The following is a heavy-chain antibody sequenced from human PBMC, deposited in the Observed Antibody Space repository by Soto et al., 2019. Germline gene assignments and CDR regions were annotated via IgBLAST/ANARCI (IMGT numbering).Heavy chain of an antibody. CDR3: ARIPLGPYLVRGFPY. CDR2: IYYSGST. V-gene: IGHV4-59*12. J-gene: IGHJ4*02. Sequence: SETLSLTCTVSGGSISSYYWSWIRQPPGKGLEWIGYIYYSGSTNYNPSLKSRVTISVDTSKNQFSLKLSSVTAADTAMYYCARIPLGPYLVRGFPYRGQRTPVTVSS. CDR1: GGSISSYY. D-gene: IGHD3-10*01.